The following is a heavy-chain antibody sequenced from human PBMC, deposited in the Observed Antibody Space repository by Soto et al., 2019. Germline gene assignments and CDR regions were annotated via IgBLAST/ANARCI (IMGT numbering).Heavy chain of an antibody. CDR1: GASITRTTYF. Sequence: SETLSLTCTVFGASITRTTYFWAWIRQRPGKGLEWVGSSYYSGKTHYNPYLKSRTTISVDRSSNQLSLRMSYVTAADMAVYYCAKNLPRTGRFDYWGQGTMVTVSS. J-gene: IGHJ4*02. CDR3: AKNLPRTGRFDY. CDR2: SYYSGKT. V-gene: IGHV4-39*01.